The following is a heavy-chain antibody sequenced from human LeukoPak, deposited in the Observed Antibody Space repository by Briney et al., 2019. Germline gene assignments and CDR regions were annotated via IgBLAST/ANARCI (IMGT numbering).Heavy chain of an antibody. V-gene: IGHV6-1*01. CDR3: ARSERRYSSPPFDP. J-gene: IGHJ5*02. CDR1: GDSVSSNSAA. CDR2: TYYRSKWHN. D-gene: IGHD6-19*01. Sequence: SQTLSLTCAISGDSVSSNSAAWNWIRQSPSRGLEWLGRTYYRSKWHNDYAVSVKSRITINPDTSRNQFSLQLNSVTPEDTAVYYCARSERRYSSPPFDPWGQGTLVTVSS.